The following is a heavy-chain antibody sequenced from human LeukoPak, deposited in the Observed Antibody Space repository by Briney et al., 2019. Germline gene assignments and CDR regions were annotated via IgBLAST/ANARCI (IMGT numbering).Heavy chain of an antibody. CDR3: AKDQRSYYASGSHYRGGNWFDP. CDR1: GLTFSSYA. V-gene: IGHV3-30*04. CDR2: ISYDGSNK. Sequence: GGSLRLSCAASGLTFSSYAMHWVRQAPGKGLEWVAVISYDGSNKYYADSVKGRFTISRDNSKNTVYVQMNSLRAEDTAVYYCAKDQRSYYASGSHYRGGNWFDPWGQGTLVTVSS. J-gene: IGHJ5*02. D-gene: IGHD3-10*01.